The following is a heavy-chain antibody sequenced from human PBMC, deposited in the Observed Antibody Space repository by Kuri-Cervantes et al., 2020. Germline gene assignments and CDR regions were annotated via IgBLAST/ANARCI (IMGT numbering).Heavy chain of an antibody. D-gene: IGHD3-9*01. V-gene: IGHV4-59*05. CDR1: GGSISSYY. CDR3: ACQSGYYDILTGWVYYGMDV. CDR2: IYYSGST. Sequence: SETLSLTCTVSGGSISSYYWSWSRLRPGKGMEWNGSIYYSGSTYYNPSLKSQVTISVDKSKNQFSLKLSFVPAAETAVYYCACQSGYYDILTGWVYYGMDVWGQGTLVTVSS. J-gene: IGHJ6*02.